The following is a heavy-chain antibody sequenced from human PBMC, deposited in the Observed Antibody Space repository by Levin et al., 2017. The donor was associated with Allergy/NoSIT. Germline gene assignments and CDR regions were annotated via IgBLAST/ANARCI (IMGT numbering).Heavy chain of an antibody. CDR1: GFTFSDHY. Sequence: PGGSLRLSCAVSGFTFSDHYMDWVRQAPGKGLEWVGRSRNKPNRYSTEYAASVKGRFTISRDESTNSLNLQMNSLQTEDTAVYYCVRVKMQGGNSFDYWGQGTLVTVSS. CDR2: SRNKPNRYST. D-gene: IGHD3-16*01. CDR3: VRVKMQGGNSFDY. V-gene: IGHV3-72*01. J-gene: IGHJ4*02.